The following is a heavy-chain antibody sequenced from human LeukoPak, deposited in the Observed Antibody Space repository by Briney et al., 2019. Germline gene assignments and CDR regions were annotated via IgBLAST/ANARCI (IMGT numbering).Heavy chain of an antibody. J-gene: IGHJ1*01. CDR2: MSYSGST. D-gene: IGHD3-22*01. Sequence: KPSETLSLTCTVSGGSISSYHWSWIRQPPGKGLEWIGYMSYSGSTNYNPSLKSRVTISVDTSKNQFSLKLSSVTAADTAVYYCARGPSSYYDSSGHLRRAGSVGYFQHWGQGTLVTVSS. CDR1: GGSISSYH. V-gene: IGHV4-59*12. CDR3: ARGPSSYYDSSGHLRRAGSVGYFQH.